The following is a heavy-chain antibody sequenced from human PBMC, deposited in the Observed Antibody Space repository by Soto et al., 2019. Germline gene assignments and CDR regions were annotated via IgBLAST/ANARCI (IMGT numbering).Heavy chain of an antibody. CDR3: ARAREELEHDY. D-gene: IGHD1-1*01. CDR2: IIPILGIA. CDR1: GGTLSRYT. V-gene: IGHV1-69*02. Sequence: SVKVSCKASGGTLSRYTISWGRQAPGQGLEWMGRIIPILGIANYAQKFQGRVTITADKSTSTAYMELSSLRSEDTAVYYCARAREELEHDYWGQGTLVTVSS. J-gene: IGHJ4*02.